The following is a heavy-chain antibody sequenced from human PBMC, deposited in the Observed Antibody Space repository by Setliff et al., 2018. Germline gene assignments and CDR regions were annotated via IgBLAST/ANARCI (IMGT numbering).Heavy chain of an antibody. Sequence: PGGSLRLSCAASGFTLSNAWMSWVRQAPGKGLEWVGQIKRKTDGETTDYAASVKGRFIISRDDSKRTPYLQMNSLKNEDTALYYCMSTPSGTYSTYYYYYNMDVWGKGTQVTVSS. V-gene: IGHV3-15*01. CDR1: GFTLSNAW. J-gene: IGHJ6*03. D-gene: IGHD3-10*01. CDR3: MSTPSGTYSTYYYYYNMDV. CDR2: IKRKTDGETT.